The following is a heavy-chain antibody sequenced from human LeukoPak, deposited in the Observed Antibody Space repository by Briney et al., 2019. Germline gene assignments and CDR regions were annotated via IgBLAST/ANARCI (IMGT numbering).Heavy chain of an antibody. CDR2: ISSSSSTI. J-gene: IGHJ4*02. V-gene: IGHV3-48*04. CDR3: AREEGYCSGGSCYPFDY. CDR1: GFTFRSYS. D-gene: IGHD2-15*01. Sequence: SGGSLRLSCAASGFTFRSYSMNWVRQAPGKGREGVSYISSSSSTIYYADSVKGRFTISRDNAKNSLYLQMNSLRAEDTAVYYCAREEGYCSGGSCYPFDYWGQGTLVTVSS.